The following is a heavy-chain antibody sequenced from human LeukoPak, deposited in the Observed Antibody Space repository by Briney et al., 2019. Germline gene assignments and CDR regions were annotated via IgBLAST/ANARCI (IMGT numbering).Heavy chain of an antibody. CDR1: GGSVSSGSYY. V-gene: IGHV4-61*01. J-gene: IGHJ4*02. Sequence: PSETLSLTCTVSGGSVSSGSYYWSRIRQPPGKGLEWIGYIYYSGSTNYNPSLKSRVTISVDTSKNQFSLKLSSVTAADTAVYYCARLVAATGNFDYWGQGTLVTVSS. CDR3: ARLVAATGNFDY. D-gene: IGHD6-13*01. CDR2: IYYSGST.